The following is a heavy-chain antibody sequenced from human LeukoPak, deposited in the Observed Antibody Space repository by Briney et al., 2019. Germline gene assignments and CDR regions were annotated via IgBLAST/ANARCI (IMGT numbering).Heavy chain of an antibody. D-gene: IGHD5/OR15-5a*01. CDR1: GYTFTTFD. Sequence: AASVKVSCKASGYTFTTFDINWVRQATGQGLEWMGWMAPTSGRTGYAETFRGRVTMTRDTSKSAAYMELSSLTSDDTAVYYCTRGWMSGAVSEHYFGTWGQGTLITVSS. CDR2: MAPTSGRT. J-gene: IGHJ4*02. V-gene: IGHV1-8*01. CDR3: TRGWMSGAVSEHYFGT.